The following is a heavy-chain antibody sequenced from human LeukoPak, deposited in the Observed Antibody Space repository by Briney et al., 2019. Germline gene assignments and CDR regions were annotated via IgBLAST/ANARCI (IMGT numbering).Heavy chain of an antibody. CDR2: IYYSGST. Sequence: SETLSLTCTVSGCSISRYYWSWIRPPPGKGLEGIGYIYYSGSTNYNPSLKSRVTISVDTSKNQFSLKLSSVTAADTAVYYCARSSGWGGYSWFDPWGQGTLVTVSS. CDR1: GCSISRYY. D-gene: IGHD6-19*01. CDR3: ARSSGWGGYSWFDP. J-gene: IGHJ5*02. V-gene: IGHV4-59*01.